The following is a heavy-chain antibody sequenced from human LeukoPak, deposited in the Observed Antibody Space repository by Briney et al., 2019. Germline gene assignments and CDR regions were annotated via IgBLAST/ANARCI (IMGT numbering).Heavy chain of an antibody. CDR1: GGYISSYY. V-gene: IGHV4-59*01. D-gene: IGHD5-18*01. J-gene: IGHJ6*03. CDR2: IYYSGST. Sequence: SETLSLTCTVSGGYISSYYWSWIRQPPGKGLEWIVYIYYSGSTNYNPSLKSRVTISVDTSKNQFSPKLSSVTAADTAVYYCARGWIQLWAPYYYMDVWGKGTTVTVSS. CDR3: ARGWIQLWAPYYYMDV.